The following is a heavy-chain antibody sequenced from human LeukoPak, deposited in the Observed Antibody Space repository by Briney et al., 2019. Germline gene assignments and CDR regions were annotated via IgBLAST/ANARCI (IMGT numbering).Heavy chain of an antibody. V-gene: IGHV4-61*02. Sequence: PSETLSLTCTVSGGSISSGSYYWSWIRQPAGKGLEWIGRIYTSGSTNYNPSLKSRVTISVDTSKNQFSLKLSSVTAADTAVYYCARDSTGSSWSNWYFDLWGRGTLVTVSS. J-gene: IGHJ2*01. CDR3: ARDSTGSSWSNWYFDL. CDR1: GGSISSGSYY. D-gene: IGHD6-13*01. CDR2: IYTSGST.